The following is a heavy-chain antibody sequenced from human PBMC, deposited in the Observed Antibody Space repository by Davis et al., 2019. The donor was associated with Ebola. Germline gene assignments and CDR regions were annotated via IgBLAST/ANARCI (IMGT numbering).Heavy chain of an antibody. CDR2: LYSGGDT. V-gene: IGHV3-53*01. D-gene: IGHD6-19*01. J-gene: IGHJ3*02. CDR1: GFSVSTNY. Sequence: GESLKISCAASGFSVSTNYMSWVRQAPGKGLEWVSVLYSGGDTFNADSVKGRFTIPRDNSKNTLYLQMNSLRAEDTAVYYCARVGVVVAGTHAFDIWGQGTMVTVSS. CDR3: ARVGVVVAGTHAFDI.